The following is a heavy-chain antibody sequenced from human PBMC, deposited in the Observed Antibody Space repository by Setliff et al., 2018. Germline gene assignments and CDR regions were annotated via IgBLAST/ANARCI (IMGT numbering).Heavy chain of an antibody. Sequence: GSLRLSCAASGFTFDDYTMHWVRQAPGKGLEWVSLITWDGGSTFYADSVKGRFTISRDNAKNSLYLQMSSLRVEDTAVYFCSRDVYDFRTGLGGPWGQGTRVTVSS. D-gene: IGHD3-3*01. V-gene: IGHV3-43*01. CDR1: GFTFDDYT. CDR3: SRDVYDFRTGLGGP. J-gene: IGHJ5*02. CDR2: ITWDGGST.